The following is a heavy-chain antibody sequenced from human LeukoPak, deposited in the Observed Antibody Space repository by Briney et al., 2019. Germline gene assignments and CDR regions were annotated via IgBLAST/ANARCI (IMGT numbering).Heavy chain of an antibody. CDR3: AREGTMVRGVIAFFDP. CDR2: ISSSGSTI. D-gene: IGHD3-10*01. J-gene: IGHJ5*02. V-gene: IGHV3-11*01. Sequence: RGSLRLSCAASGFTFSDYYMSWIRQAPGKGLEWVSYISSSGSTIYYADSVKGRFTISRDNAKNSLYLQMNSLRAEDTAVYYCAREGTMVRGVIAFFDPWGQGTLVTVSS. CDR1: GFTFSDYY.